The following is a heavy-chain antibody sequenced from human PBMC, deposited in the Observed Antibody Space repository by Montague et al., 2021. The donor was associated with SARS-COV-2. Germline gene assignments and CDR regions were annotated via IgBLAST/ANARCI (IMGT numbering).Heavy chain of an antibody. CDR3: AVNSNYYYYYGMDV. CDR1: GGSISSSSYY. CDR2: IYYSGST. Sequence: SETLSLTCTVSGGSISSSSYYWGWIRQPPGKGLEWIGSIYYSGSTYYSPSLKSRVTISVDTSKNQFSLKLSSVTAADTAVYYCAVNSNYYYYYGMDVWGQGTTVTVSS. V-gene: IGHV4-39*07. D-gene: IGHD4-11*01. J-gene: IGHJ6*02.